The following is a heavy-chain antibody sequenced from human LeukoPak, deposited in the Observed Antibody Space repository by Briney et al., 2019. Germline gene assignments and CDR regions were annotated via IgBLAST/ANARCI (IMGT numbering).Heavy chain of an antibody. CDR1: GYTFTAHY. V-gene: IGHV1-2*06. CDR3: ARDPGYSYAFDI. J-gene: IGHJ3*02. D-gene: IGHD2-21*01. CDR2: INPSSGDT. Sequence: ASVKVSCKASGYTFTAHYMHLVRQAPGQGLEWMGRINPSSGDTEYGQGFQGRVTLTRDTSSSTANMELRRLRSDDTAVYYCARDPGYSYAFDIWGQGTVVIVSS.